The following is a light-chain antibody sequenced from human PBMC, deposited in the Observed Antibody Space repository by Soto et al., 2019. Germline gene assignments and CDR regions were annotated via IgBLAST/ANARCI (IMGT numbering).Light chain of an antibody. CDR2: TAS. Sequence: DIQLTQSPSFLSASVGDRVSITCRASKGITSFLAWYQQIPWKAPKLLIYTASTLQSGVPPRFSGSGSGTEFTLTISSLQPEDFGTYYCQQLNSYPLTFGGGTRVAIK. CDR3: QQLNSYPLT. CDR1: KGITSF. V-gene: IGKV1-9*01. J-gene: IGKJ4*01.